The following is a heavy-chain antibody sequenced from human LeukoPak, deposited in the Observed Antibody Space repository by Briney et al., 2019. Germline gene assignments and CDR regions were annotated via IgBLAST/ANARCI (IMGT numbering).Heavy chain of an antibody. CDR1: GVTSNY. CDR3: AGGGEAARSLAY. Sequence: GGSLRLSCAASGVTSNYMTWVRQAPGKGLEWVSVIYNGGTTYYADSVTGRFTISRDNSKSTLFVYLQMNSLRTDDTALYYCAGGGEAARSLAYWGQGALSPSPQ. J-gene: IGHJ4*02. D-gene: IGHD6-6*01. V-gene: IGHV3-66*02. CDR2: IYNGGTT.